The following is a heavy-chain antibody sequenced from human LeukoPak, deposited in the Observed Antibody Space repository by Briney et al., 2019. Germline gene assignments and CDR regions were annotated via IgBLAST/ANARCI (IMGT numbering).Heavy chain of an antibody. V-gene: IGHV3-30-3*01. CDR2: ISYDGSNK. CDR1: GFTFSSYA. J-gene: IGHJ4*02. D-gene: IGHD4-11*01. Sequence: GRSLRLSCAASGFTFSSYAMHWVRQAPGEGLEWVAVISYDGSNKYYADSVKGRFTISRDNSKNTLYLQMNSLRAEDTAVYYCAGDPTVTNYWGQGTLVTVSS. CDR3: AGDPTVTNY.